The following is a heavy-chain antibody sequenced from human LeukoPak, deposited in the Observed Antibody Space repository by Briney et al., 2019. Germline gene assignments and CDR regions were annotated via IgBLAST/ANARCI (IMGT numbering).Heavy chain of an antibody. D-gene: IGHD6-19*01. J-gene: IGHJ4*02. CDR1: GFTFSSYA. V-gene: IGHV3-23*01. Sequence: GGSLRLSCAASGFTFSSYAMSWVRQAPRKGLEWVSTISGSGSGGSTYHADSVKGRFTISRDNSKDTLYLQMNSLRAEDTAVYYCAKLLAVTNSYYFNYWGQGTLVTVSS. CDR2: ISGSGSGGST. CDR3: AKLLAVTNSYYFNY.